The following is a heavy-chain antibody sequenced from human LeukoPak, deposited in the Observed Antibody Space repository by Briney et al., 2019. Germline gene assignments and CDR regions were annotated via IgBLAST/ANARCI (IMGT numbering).Heavy chain of an antibody. D-gene: IGHD3-9*01. V-gene: IGHV4-4*02. Sequence: SETLSLTCAVSGGSISSGNWWSWVRQPPGKGLEWIGEIYHSGNTNYNPSLKSRVTISVDWSKNHFSLKLSSVTAADTAVYYCAREGDYDILTGYYFIYSWGQGTLVTVSS. J-gene: IGHJ4*02. CDR2: IYHSGNT. CDR1: GGSISSGNW. CDR3: AREGDYDILTGYYFIYS.